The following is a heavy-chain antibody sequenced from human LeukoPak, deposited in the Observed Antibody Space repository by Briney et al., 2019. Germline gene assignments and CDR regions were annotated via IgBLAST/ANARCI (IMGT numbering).Heavy chain of an antibody. V-gene: IGHV1-69*13. J-gene: IGHJ4*02. CDR3: AVGYCTNGVCYLYY. CDR1: GRTFSSYA. D-gene: IGHD2-8*01. CDR2: IIPIFGTA. Sequence: SVKVSCKASGRTFSSYAISWVRQAPGQGLEWMGGIIPIFGTANYAQKFQGRVTITADESTSTAYMELSSLRSEDTAVYYCAVGYCTNGVCYLYYWGQGTLVTVSS.